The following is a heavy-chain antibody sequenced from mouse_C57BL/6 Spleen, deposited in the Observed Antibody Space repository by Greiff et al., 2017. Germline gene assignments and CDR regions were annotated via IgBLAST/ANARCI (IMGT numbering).Heavy chain of an antibody. D-gene: IGHD1-1*01. CDR1: GYTFTSYW. CDR2: IHPNSGST. CDR3: ARGVLTTVVAPYGY. Sequence: QVQLQQPGAELVKPGASVKLSCKASGYTFTSYWMHWVKQRPGQGLEWIGMIHPNSGSTNYNEKFKSKATLTVEKSSSTAYMQLSSLTSEDSAVYYCARGVLTTVVAPYGYWGQGTTLTVSS. J-gene: IGHJ2*01. V-gene: IGHV1-64*01.